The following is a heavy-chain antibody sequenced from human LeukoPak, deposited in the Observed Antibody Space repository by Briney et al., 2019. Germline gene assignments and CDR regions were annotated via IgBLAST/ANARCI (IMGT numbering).Heavy chain of an antibody. D-gene: IGHD3-3*01. CDR3: AKDPISTIFHWFDP. V-gene: IGHV3-23*01. CDR2: ICGSGGST. J-gene: IGHJ5*02. CDR1: GFTFSSYA. Sequence: GGSLRLSCAASGFTFSSYAMSWVRQAPGKGLEWVSAICGSGGSTYYADSVKGRFTISRDNSKNTLYLQMNSLRAEDTAVYYCAKDPISTIFHWFDPWGQGTLVTVSS.